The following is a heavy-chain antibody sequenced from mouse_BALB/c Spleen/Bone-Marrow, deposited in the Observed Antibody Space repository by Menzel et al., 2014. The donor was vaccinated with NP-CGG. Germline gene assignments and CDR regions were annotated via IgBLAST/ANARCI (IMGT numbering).Heavy chain of an antibody. CDR2: IHPSGSES. D-gene: IGHD4-1*01. Sequence: LVESGAELVRPGTSVQLSCKASGYSFTNYWTNWVKQRPGQGLEWIGMIHPSGSESRLNQKFKDKATLTVDKSSTTAYMQLSSPTSEDSAVYYCARGLGEIWGYWGQGTTLTVSS. J-gene: IGHJ2*01. CDR3: ARGLGEIWGY. V-gene: IGHV1-74*04. CDR1: GYSFTNYW.